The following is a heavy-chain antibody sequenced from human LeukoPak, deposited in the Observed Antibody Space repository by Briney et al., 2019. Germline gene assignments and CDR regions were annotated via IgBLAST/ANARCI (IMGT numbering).Heavy chain of an antibody. Sequence: GGSLRLSCAASGFTVSTNYMSWVRQAPGRGLEWVSIIFSGGATYYADSVKGRFTISRENSKNTLYLQMTNLRVEDTAVYYCAREVGDTALNYFGIDVWGQGTTVIVS. CDR1: GFTVSTNY. J-gene: IGHJ6*02. V-gene: IGHV3-53*01. CDR2: IFSGGAT. D-gene: IGHD5-18*01. CDR3: AREVGDTALNYFGIDV.